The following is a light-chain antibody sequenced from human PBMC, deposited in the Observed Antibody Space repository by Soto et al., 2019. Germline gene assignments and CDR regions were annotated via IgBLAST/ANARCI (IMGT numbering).Light chain of an antibody. CDR3: SSFTSSSTLV. CDR1: SSDVGSYNR. J-gene: IGLJ2*01. CDR2: EVS. Sequence: QSALTQPPSVSGSPGQSVTISCTGTSSDVGSYNRVSWYQQPPGTAPKLLIYEVSNRPSGVPDRFSGSKSGNTASLTISGLHAEDEADYYCSSFTSSSTLVCGGGTKLTVL. V-gene: IGLV2-18*02.